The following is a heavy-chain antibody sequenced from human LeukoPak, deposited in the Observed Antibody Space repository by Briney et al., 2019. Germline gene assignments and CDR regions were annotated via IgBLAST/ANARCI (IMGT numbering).Heavy chain of an antibody. V-gene: IGHV1-24*01. J-gene: IGHJ4*02. CDR1: GYTLTELA. CDR2: FDPEHGET. CDR3: ATANDYSNSDFDY. Sequence: ASVKVSCTVSGYTLTELAMHWVRQAPAKGMERMGGFDPEHGETIYAQKFQGRVTMTEETSTDTAYMELSSLRSEDTAVYYCATANDYSNSDFDYWGQGTLVTVSS. D-gene: IGHD4-11*01.